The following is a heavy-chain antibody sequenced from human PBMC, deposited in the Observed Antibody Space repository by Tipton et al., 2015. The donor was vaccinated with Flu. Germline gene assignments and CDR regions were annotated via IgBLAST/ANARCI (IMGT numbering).Heavy chain of an antibody. V-gene: IGHV4-61*08. CDR2: IYNSEYT. J-gene: IGHJ4*02. D-gene: IGHD2-2*01. CDR1: GDSISSGGYY. CDR3: ARDPSLGMPDYFDY. Sequence: TLSLTCTVSGDSISSGGYYWNWIRQPPGKGLEWIGYIYNSEYTKYNPSLKSRVTISVDTSKKQFSLQLRSVTAADTAVYYCARDPSLGMPDYFDYWGQGTLVTASS.